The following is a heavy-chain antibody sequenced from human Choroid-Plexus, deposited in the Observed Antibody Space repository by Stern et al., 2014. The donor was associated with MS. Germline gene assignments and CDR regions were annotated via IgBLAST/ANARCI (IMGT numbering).Heavy chain of an antibody. CDR3: AKDRQYLTYFFDH. V-gene: IGHV3-30*18. CDR1: GFTFGSCA. J-gene: IGHJ5*02. Sequence: QVQLVESGRGVVQPGRPLRLSCVASGFTFGSCAMHWVRQAPGKGLEWVAGVSYDGSNKYYADSVKGRFTISRDNSQNTLYMQMSSLRPEDTAVYYCAKDRQYLTYFFDHWGQGSLVTVSS. CDR2: VSYDGSNK. D-gene: IGHD2/OR15-2a*01.